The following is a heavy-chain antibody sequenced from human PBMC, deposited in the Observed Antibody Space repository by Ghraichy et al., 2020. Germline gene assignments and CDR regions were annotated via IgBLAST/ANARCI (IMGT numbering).Heavy chain of an antibody. V-gene: IGHV3-74*01. CDR2: INSDGSST. J-gene: IGHJ4*02. D-gene: IGHD6-19*01. CDR1: GFTFSSYW. CDR3: ARRDYRSSGARFDY. Sequence: SCAASGFTFSSYWMHWVRQAPGKGLVWVSRINSDGSSTSYADSVKGRFTISRDNAKNTLYLQMNSLRAEDTAVYYCARRDYRSSGARFDYWGQGTLVTVSS.